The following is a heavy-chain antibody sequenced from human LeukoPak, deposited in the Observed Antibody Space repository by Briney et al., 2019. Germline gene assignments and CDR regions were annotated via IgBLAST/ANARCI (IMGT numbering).Heavy chain of an antibody. CDR2: IYYSGST. J-gene: IGHJ4*02. CDR1: GGFISSSSYY. V-gene: IGHV4-39*01. Sequence: SETLSLTCTVSGGFISSSSYYWGWIRQPPGKGLEWIGSIYYSGSTYYNPSLKSRVTISVDTSKNQFSLKLSSVTAADTAVYYCARLIMVSSNHFDYWGQGTLVTVSS. CDR3: ARLIMVSSNHFDY. D-gene: IGHD2-8*01.